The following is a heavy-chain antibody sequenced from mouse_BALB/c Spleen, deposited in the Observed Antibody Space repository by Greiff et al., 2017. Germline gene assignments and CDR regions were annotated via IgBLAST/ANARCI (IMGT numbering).Heavy chain of an antibody. D-gene: IGHD2-1*01. CDR2: IDPANGNT. V-gene: IGHV14-3*02. J-gene: IGHJ3*01. Sequence: VQLKQSGAELVKPGASVKLSCTASGFNIKDTYMHWVKQRPEQGLEWIGRIDPANGNTKYDPKFQGKATITADTSSNTAYLQLSSLTSEDTAVYYCARGGNYGAWFAYWGQGTLVTVSA. CDR3: ARGGNYGAWFAY. CDR1: GFNIKDTY.